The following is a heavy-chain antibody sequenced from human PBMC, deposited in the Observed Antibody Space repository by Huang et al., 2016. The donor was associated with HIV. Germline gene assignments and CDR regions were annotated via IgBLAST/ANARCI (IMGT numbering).Heavy chain of an antibody. V-gene: IGHV1-69*13. CDR1: GGTFSSYA. D-gene: IGHD3-22*01. CDR3: ARARGYYDSSVSYYFDY. Sequence: QVQLVQSGAEVKKPGSSVKVSCKASGGTFSSYAISWVRQAPGQGLEGMGGIIPSLGKANYAQKFQGRVTITADESTSTAYMELSSLRSEDTAVYYCARARGYYDSSVSYYFDYWGQGTLVTVSS. J-gene: IGHJ4*02. CDR2: IIPSLGKA.